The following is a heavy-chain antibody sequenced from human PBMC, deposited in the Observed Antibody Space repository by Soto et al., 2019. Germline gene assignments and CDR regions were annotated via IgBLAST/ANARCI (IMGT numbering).Heavy chain of an antibody. CDR2: INANSGGT. CDR1: GDTFTGFY. Sequence: ASVKVSCKASGDTFTGFYMHWVRQAPGQGLGWMGWINANSGGTNYAQKFRGRVTMTRDTSISTAYMELSRLTSDDTAVYYCARLRLRFDAFDVWGQGTMVTV. CDR3: ARLRLRFDAFDV. J-gene: IGHJ3*01. D-gene: IGHD3-16*01. V-gene: IGHV1-2*02.